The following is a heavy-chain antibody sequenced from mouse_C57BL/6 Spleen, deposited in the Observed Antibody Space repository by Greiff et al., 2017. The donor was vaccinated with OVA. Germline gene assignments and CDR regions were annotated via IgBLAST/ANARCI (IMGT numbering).Heavy chain of an antibody. D-gene: IGHD4-1*01. V-gene: IGHV3-6*01. CDR2: ISYDGSN. Sequence: EVQLQQSGPGLVKPSQSLSLTCSVTGYSITSGYYWNWIRQFPGNKLEWMGYISYDGSNHYNPSLKNRISITRDTSKNQFFLKLNSVTTEDTATYYCARDWDAYAMDYWGQGTSVTVSS. CDR1: GYSITSGYY. J-gene: IGHJ4*01. CDR3: ARDWDAYAMDY.